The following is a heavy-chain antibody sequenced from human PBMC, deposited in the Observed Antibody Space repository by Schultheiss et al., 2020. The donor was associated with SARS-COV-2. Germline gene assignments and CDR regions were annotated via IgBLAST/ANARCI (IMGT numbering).Heavy chain of an antibody. J-gene: IGHJ5*02. CDR2: IYYSGST. CDR1: GGSISSYY. D-gene: IGHD2-2*01. CDR3: ALRYCSSTSCYSNHNWFDP. V-gene: IGHV4-59*12. Sequence: SETLSLTCSVTGGSISSYYWSWIRQPPGKGLEWIGYIYYSGSTNYNPSLKSRVTISVDTSKNQFSLKLSSVTAADTAVYYCALRYCSSTSCYSNHNWFDPWGQGTLVTVSS.